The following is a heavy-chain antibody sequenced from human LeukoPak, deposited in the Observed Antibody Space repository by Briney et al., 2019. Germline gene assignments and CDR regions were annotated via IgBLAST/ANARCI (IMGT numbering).Heavy chain of an antibody. V-gene: IGHV3-21*01. J-gene: IGHJ6*02. CDR3: ARPQYFYYYGMDV. Sequence: GGSLRLSCAASGFTFSSYSMTWVRQAPGKGLEWVSSIGSSGSYIFYADSVQGRFTISRDNAKNSLYPQMNSLRAEDTAVYYCARPQYFYYYGMDVWGQGTTVTVSS. CDR2: IGSSGSYI. CDR1: GFTFSSYS.